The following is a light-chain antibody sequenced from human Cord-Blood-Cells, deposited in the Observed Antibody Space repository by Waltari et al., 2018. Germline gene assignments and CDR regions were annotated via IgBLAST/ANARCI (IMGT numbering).Light chain of an antibody. J-gene: IGLJ2*01. CDR1: SSDVGGYNY. CDR2: DVS. Sequence: QSALTQPASVSGSPGQSITISCTGTSSDVGGYNYVSWYQQHPGKAPKLMIYDVSNRTSGVSKLFSGSKSGIPSYLILSGLQAEDEADYYGSSYTSSSTLVVFGGGTKLTVL. CDR3: SSYTSSSTLVV. V-gene: IGLV2-14*01.